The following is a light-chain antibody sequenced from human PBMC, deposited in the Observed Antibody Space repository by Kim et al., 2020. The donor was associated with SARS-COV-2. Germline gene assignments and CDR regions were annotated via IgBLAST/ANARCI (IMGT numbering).Light chain of an antibody. V-gene: IGKV1-5*01. CDR1: QSISSW. CDR3: QLYNSYRT. CDR2: DGS. J-gene: IGKJ1*01. Sequence: DIQMTQSPSTLSASVGDRVTITCRASQSISSWLAWYQQKPGKAPKLLIYDGSSLESGVPSRFSGSGSGTEFTLTISSLQPDDFATYYCQLYNSYRTFVQGTKVDIK.